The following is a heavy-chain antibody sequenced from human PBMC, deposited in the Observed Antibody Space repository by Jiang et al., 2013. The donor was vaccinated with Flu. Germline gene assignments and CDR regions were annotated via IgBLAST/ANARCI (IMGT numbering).Heavy chain of an antibody. D-gene: IGHD1-26*01. CDR1: GFTFSNSA. J-gene: IGHJ4*02. V-gene: IGHV3-23*01. Sequence: GLVQPGGSLRLSCAASGFTFSNSAMSWVRQAPGKGLEWVSTISGSGANTYYADSVKGRFTISRDNSENTVSLQMNSLRAEETALYYCAKSLTRGTTREFDFWGQGTLVTVSS. CDR2: ISGSGANT. CDR3: AKSLTRGTTREFDF.